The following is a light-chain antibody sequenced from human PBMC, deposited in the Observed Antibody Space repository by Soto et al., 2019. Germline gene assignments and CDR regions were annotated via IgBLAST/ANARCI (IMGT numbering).Light chain of an antibody. J-gene: IGLJ1*01. CDR2: DNN. V-gene: IGLV1-44*01. Sequence: QSVLTQPPSTSANPGQRVTISCSGSSSNIGINAVNWYQQLPGAAPKLLMYDNNQRPSGVPDRVSGSKSGTSASLAISGLQSEDEADYYCASWDDSLNGLLFGTGTKLTVL. CDR3: ASWDDSLNGLL. CDR1: SSNIGINA.